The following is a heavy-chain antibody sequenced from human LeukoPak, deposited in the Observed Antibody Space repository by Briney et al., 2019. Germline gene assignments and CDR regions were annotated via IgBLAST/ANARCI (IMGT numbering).Heavy chain of an antibody. Sequence: SETLSLTCAVYGGSFSGYYWSWIRQPPGKGLEWIGEINHSGSTNYNPSLKSRVTISVDTSKNQFSLKLSSVTAADTAVYYCARGAADIVVVPAARRSAHPVSWFDPWGQGTLVTVSS. J-gene: IGHJ5*02. V-gene: IGHV4-34*01. D-gene: IGHD2-2*01. CDR2: INHSGST. CDR1: GGSFSGYY. CDR3: ARGAADIVVVPAARRSAHPVSWFDP.